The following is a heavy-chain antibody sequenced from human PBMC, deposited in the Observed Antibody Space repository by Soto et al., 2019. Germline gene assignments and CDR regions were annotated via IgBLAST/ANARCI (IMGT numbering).Heavy chain of an antibody. V-gene: IGHV1-69*06. J-gene: IGHJ5*02. CDR3: ARDGGVVPAAILGWFDP. D-gene: IGHD2-2*02. CDR2: IIPIFGTA. Sequence: QVQLVQSGAEVKKPGSSVKVSCKASGGTFSSYAISWVRQAPGQGLEWMGGIIPIFGTANYAQKFQGRVTITADKSTSTAYMELRSLRSDDTAVYYCARDGGVVPAAILGWFDPWGQGTLVTVSS. CDR1: GGTFSSYA.